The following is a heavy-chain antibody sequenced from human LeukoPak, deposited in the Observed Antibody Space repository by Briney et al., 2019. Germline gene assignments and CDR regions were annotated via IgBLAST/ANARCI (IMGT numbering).Heavy chain of an antibody. CDR1: GGSISSSSYY. CDR3: ARGYSSGWNLYYFDY. Sequence: PSETLSLTCTVSGGSISSSSYYWSWIRQPPGKGLEWIGYIYYSGSTNYNPSLKSRVTISVDTSKNQFSLKLSSVTAADTAVYYCARGYSSGWNLYYFDYWGQGTLVTVSS. J-gene: IGHJ4*02. CDR2: IYYSGST. D-gene: IGHD6-19*01. V-gene: IGHV4-61*05.